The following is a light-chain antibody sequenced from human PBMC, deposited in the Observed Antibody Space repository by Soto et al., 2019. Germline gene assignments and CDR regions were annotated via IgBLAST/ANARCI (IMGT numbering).Light chain of an antibody. Sequence: QSVLTQPPSVSGAPGQRVTISCTGSSSNIGSGYDVHWYKQLPGTAPKVLIYGDSTRPSGVPDRFSGSKSGTSASLAITGLQAEDEADYYCQSYDTSLSGSVFGGGTKLTVL. V-gene: IGLV1-40*01. J-gene: IGLJ3*02. CDR3: QSYDTSLSGSV. CDR2: GDS. CDR1: SSNIGSGYD.